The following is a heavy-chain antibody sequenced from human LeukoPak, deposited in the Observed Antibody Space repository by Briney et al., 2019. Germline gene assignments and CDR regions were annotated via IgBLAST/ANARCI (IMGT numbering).Heavy chain of an antibody. CDR1: GYTFTGYY. Sequence: APVKVSCKASGYTFTGYYMHWVRQAPGQGLEWMGWINPNSGGTNYAQKFQGRVTMTRDTSISTAYMELSRLRSDDTAVYYCAKNVRGYSGFVRRTYYYYMDVWGKGTTVTVSS. V-gene: IGHV1-2*02. J-gene: IGHJ6*03. CDR2: INPNSGGT. CDR3: AKNVRGYSGFVRRTYYYYMDV. D-gene: IGHD5-12*01.